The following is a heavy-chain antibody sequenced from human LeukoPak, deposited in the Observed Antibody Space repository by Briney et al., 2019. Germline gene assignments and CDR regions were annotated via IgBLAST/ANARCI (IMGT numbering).Heavy chain of an antibody. D-gene: IGHD1-26*01. CDR2: ISGNADST. Sequence: GGSLRLSCAVSGLTFRNYAMTWVRQSPGKGLEWVSTISGNADSTYYADSVKGRFTISRDNSKNTVYLQMNSLRADDTAVYYCAKGGHFSWFDPWGQGTLVTVSS. V-gene: IGHV3-23*01. CDR3: AKGGHFSWFDP. J-gene: IGHJ5*02. CDR1: GLTFRNYA.